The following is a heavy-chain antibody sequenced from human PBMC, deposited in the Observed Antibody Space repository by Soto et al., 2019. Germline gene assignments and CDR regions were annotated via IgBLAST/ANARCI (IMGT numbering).Heavy chain of an antibody. CDR3: ARASLFIGSGMDY. V-gene: IGHV3-53*01. Sequence: GGSLRFSCAASGFTVSSNYMSWVRQAPGKGLEWVSVIYSGGSTYYADSVKGRFTISRDNSKNTLYLQMNSLRAEDTAVYYCARASLFIGSGMDYWGQGTLVTVSS. D-gene: IGHD6-19*01. J-gene: IGHJ4*02. CDR2: IYSGGST. CDR1: GFTVSSNY.